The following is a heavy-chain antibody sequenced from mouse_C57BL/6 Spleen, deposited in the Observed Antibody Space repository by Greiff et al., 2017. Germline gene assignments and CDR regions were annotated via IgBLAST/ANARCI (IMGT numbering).Heavy chain of an antibody. CDR3: ARSGTYYFDY. CDR2: IHPNSGST. D-gene: IGHD2-14*01. CDR1: GFTFTSYW. V-gene: IGHV1-64*01. Sequence: QVQLKQPGAELVKPGASVKLSCKASGFTFTSYWMPWVKQRPGQGLEWIGMIHPNSGSTNYNEKFKSKATLTVDKTSNTAYMQLSSLTSEGSAVYYCARSGTYYFDYWGQGTTLTVSS. J-gene: IGHJ2*01.